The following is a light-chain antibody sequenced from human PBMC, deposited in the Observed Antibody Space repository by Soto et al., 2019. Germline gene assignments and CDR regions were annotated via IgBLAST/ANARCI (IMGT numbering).Light chain of an antibody. CDR2: DAS. Sequence: EIVLTQSPATLSLSPGERATLSCRASHSVSSYLAWYQQKPDQAPRLLIYDASNRATGIPARFSGSGSGTDFTLTISRLEPEDFAVYYCQQYGSSLPWTFGQGTKVDIK. CDR1: HSVSSY. V-gene: IGKV3-20*01. J-gene: IGKJ1*01. CDR3: QQYGSSLPWT.